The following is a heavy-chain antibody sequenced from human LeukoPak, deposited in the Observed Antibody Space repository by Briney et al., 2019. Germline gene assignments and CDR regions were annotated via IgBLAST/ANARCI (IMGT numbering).Heavy chain of an antibody. Sequence: GGSLRLSCAASGLTFGDHFLDWVRQAPGKGLEWVCRSRSKANSYTTEYAASLKTISTISRNDSKNSVYLRMNSLKAEDDAVTYCATFFGYDFGYWGQGTLVTVSS. CDR2: SRSKANSYTT. CDR3: ATFFGYDFGY. V-gene: IGHV3-72*01. CDR1: GLTFGDHF. D-gene: IGHD5-12*01. J-gene: IGHJ4*02.